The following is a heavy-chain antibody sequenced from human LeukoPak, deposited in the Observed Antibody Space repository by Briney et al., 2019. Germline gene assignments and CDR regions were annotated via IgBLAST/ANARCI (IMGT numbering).Heavy chain of an antibody. CDR2: INPDSGGT. V-gene: IGHV1-2*02. Sequence: ASVKVSCKASGYTFTGYYIHWVRQAPGQGLEWMGWINPDSGGTNYAQQFQGRVTMTRDTSISIAYMELSGLRSDDAALYYCAREDHSNYEYWGQGTSVTVSS. D-gene: IGHD4-11*01. CDR3: AREDHSNYEY. CDR1: GYTFTGYY. J-gene: IGHJ4*02.